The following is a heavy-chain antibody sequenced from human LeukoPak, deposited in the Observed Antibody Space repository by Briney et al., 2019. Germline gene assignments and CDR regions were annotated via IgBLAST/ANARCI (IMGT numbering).Heavy chain of an antibody. J-gene: IGHJ5*02. V-gene: IGHV4-39*01. CDR2: FYYSGSS. CDR3: ARQGFRSTWFDP. CDR1: GGSVSSTSYY. Sequence: SETLSLTCTVSGGSVSSTSYYWGWIRQPPGKGVEWIGSFYYSGSSYYNPSLKSRVTISVDTSKNQFSLKVNSVTAADTAVYYCARQGFRSTWFDPWGQGTLVTVSS.